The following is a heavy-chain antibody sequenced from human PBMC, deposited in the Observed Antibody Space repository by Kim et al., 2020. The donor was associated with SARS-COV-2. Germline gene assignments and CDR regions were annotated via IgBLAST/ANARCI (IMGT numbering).Heavy chain of an antibody. D-gene: IGHD3-3*01. CDR1: DGSISGYF. Sequence: SETLSLTCSVSDGSISGYFWSWIRQPPGKGLEWIGYIYDNGRTNYDPSLRSRVTMSVDKSKNQVSLNLRSVTAVDTAVYYCARGGIYDFIPRDWGQGTLVTVSS. CDR2: IYDNGRT. J-gene: IGHJ4*02. CDR3: ARGGIYDFIPRD. V-gene: IGHV4-59*01.